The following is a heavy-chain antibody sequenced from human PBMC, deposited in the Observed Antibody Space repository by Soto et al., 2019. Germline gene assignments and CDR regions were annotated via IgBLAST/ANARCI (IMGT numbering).Heavy chain of an antibody. CDR2: ISYGGTT. J-gene: IGHJ4*02. Sequence: QVQLQESGPGLVKPSQTLSLTCTVSGGSMNSGGYCWNWIRQHPGEGLEWIGCISYGGTTSYNPYLRHRLTLSVDTSKNQFSLLLNSVTAADTPVYYCSRGILVWGQGTLITVSS. CDR1: GGSMNSGGYC. CDR3: SRGILV. V-gene: IGHV4-31*03. D-gene: IGHD2-15*01.